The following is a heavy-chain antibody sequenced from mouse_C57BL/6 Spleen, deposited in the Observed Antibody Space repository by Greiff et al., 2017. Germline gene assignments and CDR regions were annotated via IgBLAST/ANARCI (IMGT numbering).Heavy chain of an antibody. J-gene: IGHJ4*01. CDR2: INPYNGDT. CDR1: GYSFTGYF. D-gene: IGHD1-1*01. Sequence: EVHLVESGPELVKPGDSVKISCKASGYSFTGYFMNWVMQSHGKSLEWIGRINPYNGDTFYNQKFKGKATLTVDKSSSTAHMELRNLTSEDSAVYYCARYKAYYGSMDYYAMDDGGQGTSGTVSS. CDR3: ARYKAYYGSMDYYAMDD. V-gene: IGHV1-20*01.